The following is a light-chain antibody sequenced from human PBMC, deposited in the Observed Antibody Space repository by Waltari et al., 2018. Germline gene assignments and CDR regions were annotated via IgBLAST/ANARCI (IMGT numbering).Light chain of an antibody. J-gene: IGKJ5*01. V-gene: IGKV3-11*01. CDR1: ESVSSN. CDR2: DAS. Sequence: EIVVTQSPATLSLSPGEGATLSCRTSESVSSNLAWFQQKDGQPPRLVIYDASSRAADTPARFSGGWSGTDYTLTISSLEPEDFASYYCQQRSAWPTTFGKGTRLEI. CDR3: QQRSAWPTT.